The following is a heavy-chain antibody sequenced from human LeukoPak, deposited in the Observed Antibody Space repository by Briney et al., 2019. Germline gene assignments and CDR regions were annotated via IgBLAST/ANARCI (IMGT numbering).Heavy chain of an antibody. V-gene: IGHV3-30*02. J-gene: IGHJ5*02. CDR3: AKEPDSSTSPFDP. CDR2: IRYDGSNK. Sequence: GGSLRLSCAASGFTFSTYGMHWVRQAPGKGLEWVAFIRYDGSNKYYADSVKGRFTISRDNSKNTLYLQMNSLRAEDTAVYYCAKEPDSSTSPFDPWGQGTLVTVSS. CDR1: GFTFSTYG. D-gene: IGHD2-2*01.